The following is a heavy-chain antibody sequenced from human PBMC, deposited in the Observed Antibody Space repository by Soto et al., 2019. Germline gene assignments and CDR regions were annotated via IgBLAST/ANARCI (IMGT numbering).Heavy chain of an antibody. CDR1: GSSISSGGYY. V-gene: IGHV4-31*03. D-gene: IGHD2-2*01. J-gene: IGHJ3*02. Sequence: KTSETLSLTCTVSGSSISSGGYYWSWIRQHPGKGLEWIGYIYYSGSTYYNPSLKSRVTISVDTSKNQFSLKLSSVTAADTAVYYCARDARGRGVVVPAAAHDAFDIWGQGTMVT. CDR2: IYYSGST. CDR3: ARDARGRGVVVPAAAHDAFDI.